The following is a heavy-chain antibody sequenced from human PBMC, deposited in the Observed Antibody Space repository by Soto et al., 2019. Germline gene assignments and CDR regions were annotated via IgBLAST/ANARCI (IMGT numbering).Heavy chain of an antibody. CDR3: RRWLGLVRAFDI. J-gene: IGHJ3*02. V-gene: IGHV3-9*01. Sequence: EAQLVESGGGLVQPGRSLRLSCAASGFSFNEHAIHWVRQAPGKGLEWVSGISYNSGDMVFADSVKGRFTISRDNAKNSAYLQMNSLRVEDTALYCARRWLGLVRAFDIWGQGTMVTVSS. CDR1: GFSFNEHA. CDR2: ISYNSGDM. D-gene: IGHD6-19*01.